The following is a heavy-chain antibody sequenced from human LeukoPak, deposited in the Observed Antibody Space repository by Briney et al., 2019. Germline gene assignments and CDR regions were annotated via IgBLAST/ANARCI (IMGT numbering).Heavy chain of an antibody. V-gene: IGHV1-2*02. J-gene: IGHJ4*02. CDR3: ASSQVGATLRD. Sequence: TXXYIHWVRQAPGQGLERMGWIFPKSGATNYAQKFQVRVTMTRDTSISTAYMELSRLRYDDTAVYYCASSQVGATLRDWGQGALVTVSS. CDR2: IFPKSGAT. CDR1: TXXY. D-gene: IGHD1-26*01.